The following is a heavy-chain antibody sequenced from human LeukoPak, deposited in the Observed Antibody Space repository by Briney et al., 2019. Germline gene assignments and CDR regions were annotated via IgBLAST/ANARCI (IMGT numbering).Heavy chain of an antibody. CDR2: IYYSGST. V-gene: IGHV4-59*01. J-gene: IGHJ3*02. CDR1: GDSMNTYY. D-gene: IGHD6-13*01. CDR3: ARGGSSWYGGAFDI. Sequence: PSETLSLTCNVSGDSMNTYYWSWIRQPPGKGLEWIGYIYYSGSTNYNPSLKSRVTISVETSKNQFSLKLSSVTAADTAVYYCARGGSSWYGGAFDIWGQGTMVTVSS.